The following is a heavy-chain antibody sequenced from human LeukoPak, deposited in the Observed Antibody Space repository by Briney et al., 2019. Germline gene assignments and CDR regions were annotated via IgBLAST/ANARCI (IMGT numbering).Heavy chain of an antibody. CDR1: GFTFSTYA. CDR3: ARVGVFGGVRGVLDV. Sequence: PGGSLRLSCATSGFTFSTYAMYWVRQAPGKGLEWVAVIWYHGTNSLHADSVKDRFTISRDNSKNQVYLQMNSLRAKDTAVYNCARVGVFGGVRGVLDVGAKGPTVPVSS. D-gene: IGHD3-16*01. V-gene: IGHV3-33*01. J-gene: IGHJ6*04. CDR2: IWYHGTNS.